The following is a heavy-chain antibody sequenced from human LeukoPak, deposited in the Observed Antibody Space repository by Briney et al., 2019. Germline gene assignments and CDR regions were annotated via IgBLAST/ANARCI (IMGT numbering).Heavy chain of an antibody. D-gene: IGHD2-2*01. CDR3: TTEVAGAVVPAARRDGDYFYYMDL. CDR2: IKSKTDGGTT. V-gene: IGHV3-15*01. CDR1: GFTFSNAW. J-gene: IGHJ6*03. Sequence: PGGSLSLPCAASGFTFSNAWMSWVRQAPGKGLEWVGRIKSKTDGGTTDYAAPVKGRFTISRDDSKNTLYLQMNSLKTEDTAVYYCTTEVAGAVVPAARRDGDYFYYMDLWGKGTTVTVSS.